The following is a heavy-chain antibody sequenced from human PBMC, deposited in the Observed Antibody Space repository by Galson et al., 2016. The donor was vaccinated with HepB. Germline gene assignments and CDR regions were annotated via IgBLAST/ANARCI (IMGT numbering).Heavy chain of an antibody. CDR3: ARDFSVVGVTDYFDY. D-gene: IGHD2-21*01. V-gene: IGHV1-18*01. CDR1: GYTFPSFG. J-gene: IGHJ4*02. Sequence: SVKVSCKASGYTFPSFGISWVRQAPGQGLEWMGWISAYNGDTNFAQTFRGRVIMTRDTSTDTAYMALRSLTPGDPAVYYCARDFSVVGVTDYFDYRGQGTLVTVSS. CDR2: ISAYNGDT.